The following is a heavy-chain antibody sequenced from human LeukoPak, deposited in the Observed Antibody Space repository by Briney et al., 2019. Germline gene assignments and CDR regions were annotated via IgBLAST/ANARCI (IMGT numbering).Heavy chain of an antibody. J-gene: IGHJ4*02. CDR2: ISYDGSNK. CDR3: ARVGDYDFWSGCDY. D-gene: IGHD3-3*01. V-gene: IGHV3-30-3*01. Sequence: GGSLRLSCAASGFTVSSNYMSWVRQAPGKGLEWVAVISYDGSNKYYADSVKGRFTISRDNSKNTLYLQMNSLRAEDTAVYYCARVGDYDFWSGCDYWGQGTLVTVSS. CDR1: GFTVSSNY.